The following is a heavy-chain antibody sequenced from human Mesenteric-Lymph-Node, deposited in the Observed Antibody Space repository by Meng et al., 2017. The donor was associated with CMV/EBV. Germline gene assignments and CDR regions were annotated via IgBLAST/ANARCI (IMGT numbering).Heavy chain of an antibody. CDR3: VRDLTGDCSSTPCSLL. V-gene: IGHV1-2*02. Sequence: ASVKVSCKASGNTFTTYYMHWVRQAPGQGPEWMGWINPNSGDTNYAQNFQGRVSLTRDTSISTAYMELSRLRSDDTAVYYCVRDLTGDCSSTPCSLLWGQGTLVTVSS. J-gene: IGHJ4*02. D-gene: IGHD2-2*01. CDR1: GNTFTTYY. CDR2: INPNSGDT.